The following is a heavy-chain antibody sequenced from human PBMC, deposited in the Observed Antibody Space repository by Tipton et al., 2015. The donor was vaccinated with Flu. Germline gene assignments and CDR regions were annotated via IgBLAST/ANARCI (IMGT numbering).Heavy chain of an antibody. CDR1: GFTFSTYG. J-gene: IGHJ5*02. V-gene: IGHV4-59*01. CDR2: IYYSETI. CDR3: ARDGDYGLIA. D-gene: IGHD4-17*01. Sequence: LRLSCAASGFTFSTYGMHWVRQAPGKGLEWIGYIYYSETIKYNPSLKSRVIISEDTSKNQFSLRLTSVTAADTAVYYCARDGDYGLIAWGQGSLVTVSS.